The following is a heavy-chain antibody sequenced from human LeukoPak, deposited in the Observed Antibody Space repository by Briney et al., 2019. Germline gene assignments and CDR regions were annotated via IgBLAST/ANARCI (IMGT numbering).Heavy chain of an antibody. Sequence: PSETLSLTCTVFGGSISSSSYFWGWIRQPAGKGLEWIGSMSHSGSTYYDPSIKSRITISVDTSKNQFSLKVRSVPAADTAVYYCERRITGTTSDSFDYWGQGILVTVSS. CDR1: GGSISSSSYF. CDR3: ERRITGTTSDSFDY. D-gene: IGHD1-20*01. J-gene: IGHJ4*02. CDR2: MSHSGST. V-gene: IGHV4-39*01.